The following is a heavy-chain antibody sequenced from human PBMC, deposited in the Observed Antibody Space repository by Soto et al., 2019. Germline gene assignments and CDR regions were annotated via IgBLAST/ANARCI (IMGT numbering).Heavy chain of an antibody. Sequence: EASVKVSCKASGGTFSSYTISWVRQAPGQGLEWMGRIIPILGIANYAQKFQGRVTITADKSTSTAYMELSSLRSEDTAVYYCAREVHGSGSYYPYFDYGMDVWGQGTTVTVSS. CDR1: GGTFSSYT. V-gene: IGHV1-69*04. J-gene: IGHJ6*02. D-gene: IGHD3-10*01. CDR2: IIPILGIA. CDR3: AREVHGSGSYYPYFDYGMDV.